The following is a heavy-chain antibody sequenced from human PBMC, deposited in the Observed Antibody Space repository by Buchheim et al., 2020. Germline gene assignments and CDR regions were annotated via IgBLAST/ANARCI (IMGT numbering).Heavy chain of an antibody. CDR3: VRDWYGMDV. Sequence: QLVESGGGLVQPGGSLRLSCAASGFTFSNFWMHWVRQAPGKGLVWVSRTDSDGSSTDYADSVKGRFTISRDNAKSTLYLQMNSLRPEDTAVYFCVRDWYGMDVWGRGTT. V-gene: IGHV3-74*01. J-gene: IGHJ6*02. CDR2: TDSDGSST. CDR1: GFTFSNFW.